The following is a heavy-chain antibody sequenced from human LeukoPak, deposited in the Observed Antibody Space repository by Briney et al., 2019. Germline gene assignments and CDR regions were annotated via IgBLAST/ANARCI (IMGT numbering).Heavy chain of an antibody. CDR2: INHSGST. CDR3: ARGVYDFWSGYYRY. V-gene: IGHV4-34*01. J-gene: IGHJ4*02. Sequence: TLXLXXAXYGGSXXXYYWSWIRQPPGXGLEWIGEINHSGSTNYNPSLKSRVTISVDTSKNQFSLKLSSVTAADTAVYYCARGVYDFWSGYYRYWGQGTLVTVSS. D-gene: IGHD3-3*01. CDR1: GGSXXXYY.